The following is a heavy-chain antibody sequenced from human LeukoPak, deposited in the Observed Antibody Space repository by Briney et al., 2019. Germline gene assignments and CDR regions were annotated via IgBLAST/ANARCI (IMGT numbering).Heavy chain of an antibody. CDR2: IIPIFGTA. V-gene: IGHV1-69*05. J-gene: IGHJ6*03. D-gene: IGHD2-21*02. CDR1: GGTFSSYA. CDR3: AILNGVVTAIQVFMDV. Sequence: SVKVSCKASGGTFSSYAISWVPQAPGQGLEWMGRIIPIFGTANYAQKFQGRVTITTDESTSTAYMELSSLRSEDTAVYYCAILNGVVTAIQVFMDVWGKGTTVTVSS.